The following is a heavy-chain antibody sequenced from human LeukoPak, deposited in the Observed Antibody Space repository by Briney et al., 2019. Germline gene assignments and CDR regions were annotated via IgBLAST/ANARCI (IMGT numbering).Heavy chain of an antibody. D-gene: IGHD4-23*01. Sequence: GGSLRLSCAASGFTFSSHGMHWVRQAPGKGLEWVAVIWYDGSNKYYADSVKGRFTISRDNSKNTLYLQMNGLRAEDTAVYYCARDLGGGNAFDYWGQGTLVTVSS. V-gene: IGHV3-33*01. CDR3: ARDLGGGNAFDY. CDR1: GFTFSSHG. CDR2: IWYDGSNK. J-gene: IGHJ4*02.